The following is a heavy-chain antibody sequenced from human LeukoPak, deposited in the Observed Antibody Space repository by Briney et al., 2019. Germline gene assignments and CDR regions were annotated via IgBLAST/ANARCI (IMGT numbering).Heavy chain of an antibody. D-gene: IGHD4-17*01. Sequence: GGSLRLSCAASGFTFSSYGMSWVRQAPGKGLECVSGISGSGTNTYYADSVKGRFTISRDNSKNTLYLQMNSLRAEDTAVYYCAKRRDYGDYLYDHWGQGTLVSVSS. J-gene: IGHJ5*02. CDR2: ISGSGTNT. CDR1: GFTFSSYG. V-gene: IGHV3-23*01. CDR3: AKRRDYGDYLYDH.